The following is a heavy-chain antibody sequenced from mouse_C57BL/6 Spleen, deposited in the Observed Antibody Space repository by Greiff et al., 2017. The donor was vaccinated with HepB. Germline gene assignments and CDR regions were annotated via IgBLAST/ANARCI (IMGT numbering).Heavy chain of an antibody. D-gene: IGHD3-2*02. CDR1: GFTFSDYG. V-gene: IGHV5-15*01. CDR3: ARLDSSGYPYYFDY. CDR2: ISNLAYSI. J-gene: IGHJ2*01. Sequence: EVKLMESGGGLVQPGGSLKLSCAASGFTFSDYGMAWVRQAPRKGPEWVAFISNLAYSIYYADTVTGRFTISRENAKNTLYQEMSSLRSEDTAMYYCARLDSSGYPYYFDYWGQGTTLTVSS.